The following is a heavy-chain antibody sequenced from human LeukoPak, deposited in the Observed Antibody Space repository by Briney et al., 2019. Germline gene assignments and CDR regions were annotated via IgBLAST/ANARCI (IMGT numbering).Heavy chain of an antibody. D-gene: IGHD4-17*01. CDR3: AREDYGFDY. J-gene: IGHJ4*02. V-gene: IGHV4-61*01. CDR2: IYYSGST. CDR1: GGSISSSSYY. Sequence: SSETLSLTCTVSGGSISSSSYYWSWIRQPPGKGLEWIGYIYYSGSTNYNPSLKSRVTISVDTSKNQFSLKLSSVTAADTAVYYCAREDYGFDYWGQGTLVTVSS.